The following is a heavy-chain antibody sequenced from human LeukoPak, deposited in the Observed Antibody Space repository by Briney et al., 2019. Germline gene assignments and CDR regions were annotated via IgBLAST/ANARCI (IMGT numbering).Heavy chain of an antibody. Sequence: PGGSLRLSCAASGFTFSSYWMHWVRQAPGKGLVWVSRINSDGSSTSYADSVKGRFTISRDNSKNTLYLQMNSLRAEDTAVYYCSTVGVLDAFDIWGQGTMVTVSS. CDR1: GFTFSSYW. J-gene: IGHJ3*02. V-gene: IGHV3-74*01. CDR3: STVGVLDAFDI. CDR2: INSDGSST. D-gene: IGHD2-21*01.